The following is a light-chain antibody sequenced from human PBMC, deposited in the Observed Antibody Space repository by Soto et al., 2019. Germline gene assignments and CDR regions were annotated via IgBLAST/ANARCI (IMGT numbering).Light chain of an antibody. Sequence: DVPVTLSPSTLSASVGDRVIITCLASQSISSYLDWYQQKPGKAPKLLIYTASSLQSGVPSRFSGSGSGTDFTLTISSLQPEDFATYYCQHSYSTPPPFGQGTKVDIK. CDR2: TAS. CDR3: QHSYSTPPP. CDR1: QSISSY. V-gene: IGKV1-39*01. J-gene: IGKJ1*01.